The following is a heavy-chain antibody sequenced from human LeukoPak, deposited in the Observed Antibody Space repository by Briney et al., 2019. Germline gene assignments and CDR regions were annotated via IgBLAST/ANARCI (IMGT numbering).Heavy chain of an antibody. Sequence: SETLSLTCAVYGGSFSGYYWSWIRQPPGKGLEWIGEINHSGSTNYNPSLKSRVTISVDTSKNQFSLKLSSVTAADTAVYYCARAGDNYYGSWDDYWGQGTLVTVSS. CDR1: GGSFSGYY. V-gene: IGHV4-34*01. CDR3: ARAGDNYYGSWDDY. J-gene: IGHJ4*02. D-gene: IGHD3-10*01. CDR2: INHSGST.